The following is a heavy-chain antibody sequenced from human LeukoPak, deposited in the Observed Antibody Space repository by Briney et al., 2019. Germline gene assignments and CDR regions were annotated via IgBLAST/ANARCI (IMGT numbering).Heavy chain of an antibody. J-gene: IGHJ5*02. CDR3: ARPLSEGFDP. D-gene: IGHD3-16*02. CDR2: ISSSSSYI. Sequence: GGSLRLSRAASGFTFSSYSMNWVRQAPGKGLEWVSSISSSSSYIYYADSVKGRFTISRDNAKNSLYLQMNSLRAEDTAVYYCARPLSEGFDPWGQGTLVTVSS. V-gene: IGHV3-21*01. CDR1: GFTFSSYS.